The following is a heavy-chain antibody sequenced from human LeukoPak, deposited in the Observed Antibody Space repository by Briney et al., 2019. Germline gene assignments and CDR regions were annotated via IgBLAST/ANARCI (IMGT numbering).Heavy chain of an antibody. D-gene: IGHD2-15*01. CDR3: AKDSLGYCSGGSCYPPVLYYYGMDV. CDR2: ISGSGGST. Sequence: PGGSLRLSCAASGFTFSSYAMSWVRQAPGKGLEWVSAISGSGGSTYYADSVKGRFTISRDNSKNTLYLQMNSLRAEDTAVYYCAKDSLGYCSGGSCYPPVLYYYGMDVWGQGTTVTVSS. CDR1: GFTFSSYA. J-gene: IGHJ6*02. V-gene: IGHV3-23*01.